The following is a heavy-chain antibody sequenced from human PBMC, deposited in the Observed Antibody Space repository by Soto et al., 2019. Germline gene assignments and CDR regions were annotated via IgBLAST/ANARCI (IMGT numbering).Heavy chain of an antibody. J-gene: IGHJ6*02. D-gene: IGHD5-12*01. V-gene: IGHV2-26*01. CDR2: IFSNDEK. CDR1: GFSLSNARMG. Sequence: QVTLKESGPVLVKPTETLTLTCTVSGFSLSNARMGVSWIRQPPGKALEWLAHIFSNDEKTYSTSLKSRLTIHNGTTKSQVGLNMTHMEPGDTATYYCSRAGIRLRYGMDVWGQGTTVTVSS. CDR3: SRAGIRLRYGMDV.